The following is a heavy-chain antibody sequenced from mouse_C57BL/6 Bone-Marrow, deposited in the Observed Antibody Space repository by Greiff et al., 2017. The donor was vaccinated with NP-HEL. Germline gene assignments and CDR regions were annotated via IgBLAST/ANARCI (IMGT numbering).Heavy chain of an antibody. D-gene: IGHD1-1*01. CDR2: IHPNSGST. V-gene: IGHV1-64*01. CDR3: ARCGYYYGSSGAWFAY. Sequence: VQLQQPGAELVKPGASVKLSCKASGYTFTSYWMHWVKQRPGQGLEWIGMIHPNSGSTNYNEKFKSKATLTVDKSSSTAYMQLSSLTSEDSAVYYCARCGYYYGSSGAWFAYWGQGTLVTVSA. CDR1: GYTFTSYW. J-gene: IGHJ3*01.